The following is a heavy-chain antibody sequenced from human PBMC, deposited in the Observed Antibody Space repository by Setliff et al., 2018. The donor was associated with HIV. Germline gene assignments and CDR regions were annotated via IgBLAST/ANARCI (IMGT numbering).Heavy chain of an antibody. CDR3: ARDGGYSSPYYFHY. Sequence: ASVKVSCKTSGYAFTSYYMHWVRQAPGQGLEWMGVINPSGGSTNYAQEFQGRVTMTGDTSTSTVYMDLSSLRSEDTAVYYCARDGGYSSPYYFHYWGQGTLLTVSS. D-gene: IGHD5-18*01. CDR1: GYAFTSYY. V-gene: IGHV1-46*01. J-gene: IGHJ4*02. CDR2: INPSGGST.